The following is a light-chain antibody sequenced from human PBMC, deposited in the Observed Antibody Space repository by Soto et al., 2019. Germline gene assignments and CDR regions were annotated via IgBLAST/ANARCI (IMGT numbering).Light chain of an antibody. CDR1: QSVKTF. V-gene: IGKV3-11*01. CDR2: DAS. CDR3: QQRSNWPPIT. Sequence: EIVLTQSPGTLSLSPVERATLSCRASQSVKTFLVWYQQRPGQAPRLLIYDASHRAAGIPARFSGSGFGTDFTLTISSLEPEDAAVYYCQQRSNWPPITFGQGTRLEIK. J-gene: IGKJ5*01.